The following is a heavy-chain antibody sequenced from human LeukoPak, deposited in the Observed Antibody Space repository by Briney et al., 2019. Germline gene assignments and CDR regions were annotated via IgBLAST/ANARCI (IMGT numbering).Heavy chain of an antibody. CDR3: ATADYGAFDY. D-gene: IGHD4/OR15-4a*01. CDR2: ISSSSSYI. V-gene: IGHV3-21*01. J-gene: IGHJ4*02. Sequence: GGSLRLSCAASGFTFSTYRMNWVRQVPGKGLEWVSSISSSSSYIYYADSVKGRFTISRDNAKNSLFLQMHSLRAEDTAVYYCATADYGAFDYWGQGTLVTVSS. CDR1: GFTFSTYR.